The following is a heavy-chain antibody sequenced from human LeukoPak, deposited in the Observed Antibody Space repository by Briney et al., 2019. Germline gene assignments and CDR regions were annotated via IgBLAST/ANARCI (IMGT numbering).Heavy chain of an antibody. Sequence: GGSLRLSCAASGFTFSSYSMNWVRQAPGKGLEWVSSIRSSSSYIYYADSVKGRFTISRDNAKNSLYLQMNSLRAEDTAVYYCARDMGGWVGALDIWGQGTMVTVSS. CDR2: IRSSSSYI. J-gene: IGHJ3*02. D-gene: IGHD6-19*01. CDR3: ARDMGGWVGALDI. V-gene: IGHV3-21*01. CDR1: GFTFSSYS.